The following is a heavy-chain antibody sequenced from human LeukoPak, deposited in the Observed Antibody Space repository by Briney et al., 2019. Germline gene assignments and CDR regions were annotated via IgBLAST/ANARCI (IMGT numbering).Heavy chain of an antibody. J-gene: IGHJ4*02. CDR1: GGSSSGYY. D-gene: IGHD3-10*02. CDR3: ARYLSGDYKPPYDS. V-gene: IGHV4-34*01. CDR2: INHSGFT. Sequence: SETLSLTCSVYGGSSSGYYCVWIRQAPEKGLEWIGEINHSGFTNYNPSLKSRVTISIDTSKNQFSLKPSSVTAADSAVYFCARYLSGDYKPPYDSWGQGTLVTVSS.